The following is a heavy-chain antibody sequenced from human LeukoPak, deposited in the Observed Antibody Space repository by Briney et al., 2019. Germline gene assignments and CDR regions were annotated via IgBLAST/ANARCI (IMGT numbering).Heavy chain of an antibody. CDR2: INPNSGGT. V-gene: IGHV1-2*02. Sequence: ASVKVSCKASGYTFTGYYMHWVRQAPGQGLEWMGWINPNSGGTNYAQKFQGRVTMTRNTSISTAYMELSSLISEDTAVYYCARGWGSGWYGVYWGQGTLVTVSS. D-gene: IGHD6-19*01. CDR1: GYTFTGYY. J-gene: IGHJ4*02. CDR3: ARGWGSGWYGVY.